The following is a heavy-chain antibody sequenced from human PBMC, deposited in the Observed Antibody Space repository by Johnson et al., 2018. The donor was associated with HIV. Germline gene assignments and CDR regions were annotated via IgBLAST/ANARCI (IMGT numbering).Heavy chain of an antibody. CDR1: GFTFSSYG. CDR3: ARDGYSGGFDI. V-gene: IGHV3-30*03. J-gene: IGHJ3*02. D-gene: IGHD2-21*01. Sequence: QVQLVESGGGLVQPGGSLRLSCAASGFTFSSYGMHWVRQAPGKGLEWVAVISYDGSNKYFADSVKGRFSISRDNAKNSLYLQMNSLKIEDTAVYYCARDGYSGGFDIWGQGTMVTVSS. CDR2: ISYDGSNK.